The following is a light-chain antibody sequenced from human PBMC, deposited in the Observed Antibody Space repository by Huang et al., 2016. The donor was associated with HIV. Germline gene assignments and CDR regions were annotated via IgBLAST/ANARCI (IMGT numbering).Light chain of an antibody. CDR3: QQRSNWPPWT. J-gene: IGKJ1*01. CDR1: QSVSSY. CDR2: DAS. Sequence: EIVLTQSPATLSLSPGERATLSCRASQSVSSYLAWYQQKPGQAPRLLIYDASNRATGIPDRFSGSGYGTDFTLTISSLEPEDFAVYYCQQRSNWPPWTFGQGTKVEIK. V-gene: IGKV3-11*01.